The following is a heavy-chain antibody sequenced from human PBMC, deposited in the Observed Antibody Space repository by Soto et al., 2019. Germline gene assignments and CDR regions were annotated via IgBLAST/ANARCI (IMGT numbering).Heavy chain of an antibody. J-gene: IGHJ6*02. CDR2: VYYSGST. CDR3: ARRSRQSVPLGGYYYYAMDV. Sequence: SDTLSLTCAVSGGSISSYYWTWIRQAPGKGLEWIGYVYYSGSTNYNPSLKSRVTISVDTSKNQFSLKLSSVTAADTAVYYCARRSRQSVPLGGYYYYAMDVWGQGTTVT. CDR1: GGSISSYY. V-gene: IGHV4-59*08. D-gene: IGHD1-1*01.